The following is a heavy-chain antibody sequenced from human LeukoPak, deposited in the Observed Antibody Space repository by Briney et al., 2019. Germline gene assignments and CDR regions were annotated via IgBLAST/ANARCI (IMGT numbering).Heavy chain of an antibody. V-gene: IGHV3-30*02. J-gene: IGHJ4*02. CDR1: GFSFSSYG. D-gene: IGHD6-19*01. Sequence: GGSLRLSCAASGFSFSSYGMHWVRQAPGKGLDWVAFIRYDGSIKDYADSVKGRFTISRDNSKNTLYLQMNSLRAEDTAVYYCAKEVGYSSGWYAPYYFDYWGQGTLVTVSS. CDR3: AKEVGYSSGWYAPYYFDY. CDR2: IRYDGSIK.